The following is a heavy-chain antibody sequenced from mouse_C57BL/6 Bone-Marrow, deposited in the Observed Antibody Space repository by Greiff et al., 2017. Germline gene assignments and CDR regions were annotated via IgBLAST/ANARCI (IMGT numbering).Heavy chain of an antibody. D-gene: IGHD2-4*01. CDR1: GYTFTSYW. CDR3: ANIYYDYLYYYAMDY. V-gene: IGHV1-64*01. CDR2: IHPNSGST. Sequence: QVQLQQPGAELVKPGASVKLSCKASGYTFTSYWMHWVKQRPGQGLEWIGMIHPNSGSTNYNEKFKSKATLTVDKSSSTAYMQLSSLTSEDSAVYYCANIYYDYLYYYAMDYWGQGTSVTVSS. J-gene: IGHJ4*01.